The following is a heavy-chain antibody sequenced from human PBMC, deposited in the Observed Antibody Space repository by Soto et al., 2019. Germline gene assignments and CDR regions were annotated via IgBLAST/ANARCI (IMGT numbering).Heavy chain of an antibody. Sequence: PSETLSLTCTVSGGSISSGDYYWSWIRQPPGKGLEWIGYIHYSGSTYYNPSLKSRVTISVDTSKNQFSLKLSSVTAADTAVYYCARLMSQLGYYDILTGYYNYYGMDVWGQGTTVTVSS. V-gene: IGHV4-30-4*01. J-gene: IGHJ6*02. CDR2: IHYSGST. D-gene: IGHD3-9*01. CDR3: ARLMSQLGYYDILTGYYNYYGMDV. CDR1: GGSISSGDYY.